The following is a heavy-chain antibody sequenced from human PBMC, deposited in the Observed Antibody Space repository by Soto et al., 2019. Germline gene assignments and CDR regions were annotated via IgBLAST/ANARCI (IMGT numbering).Heavy chain of an antibody. J-gene: IGHJ4*02. D-gene: IGHD5-12*01. V-gene: IGHV4-31*03. Sequence: SETLSLTCTVSGGSISSGGYYWSWIRQHPGKGLEWIGYIYYSGSTYYNPSLKSRVTISVDTSKNQFSLKLSSVTAADTAVYYCARALGKDGYNYGFDYWGQGTLVTVSS. CDR1: GGSISSGGYY. CDR3: ARALGKDGYNYGFDY. CDR2: IYYSGST.